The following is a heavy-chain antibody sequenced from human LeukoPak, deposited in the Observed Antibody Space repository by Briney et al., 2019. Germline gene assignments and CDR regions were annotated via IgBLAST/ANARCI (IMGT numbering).Heavy chain of an antibody. CDR1: GFTFDDYS. CDR2: ISWNSGSI. CDR3: ARGNGYSTSGYVDY. Sequence: GRSLRLSCAASGFTFDDYSMHWVRQAPGKGLEWVSGISWNSGSIVYADSVKGRFTISRDRTKNSLYLQINSLRAEDMALYYCARGNGYSTSGYVDYRGQGTLVTVSS. J-gene: IGHJ4*02. V-gene: IGHV3-9*03. D-gene: IGHD6-13*01.